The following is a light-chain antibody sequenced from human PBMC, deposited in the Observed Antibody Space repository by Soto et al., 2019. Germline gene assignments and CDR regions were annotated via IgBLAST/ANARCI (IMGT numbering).Light chain of an antibody. V-gene: IGKV1-12*01. CDR1: QGISTW. CDR3: QQGTTFPRT. Sequence: DIQMTQYPSSVAAAVGDRVTITCRASQGISTWLAWYQHKPGTAPKLLIFGAFSLQRGVPSRFAGSGSGTDFTLTIKSLQPEDVATYYCQQGTTFPRTFGQVTKVEIK. CDR2: GAF. J-gene: IGKJ1*01.